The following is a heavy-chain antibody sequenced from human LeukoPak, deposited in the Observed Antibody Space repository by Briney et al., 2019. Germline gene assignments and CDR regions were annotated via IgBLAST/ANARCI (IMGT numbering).Heavy chain of an antibody. CDR1: GGSISSGGYY. CDR3: ARDGGPSSGSYIDY. CDR2: IYYSGST. V-gene: IGHV4-31*03. D-gene: IGHD1-26*01. Sequence: PSETLSLTCTVSGGSISSGGYYWSWLRQHPGKGLEWIGYIYYSGSTYYNPSLKSRVTISVDTSKNQFSLKLSSVTAADTAVYYCARDGGPSSGSYIDYWGQGTLVTVSS. J-gene: IGHJ4*02.